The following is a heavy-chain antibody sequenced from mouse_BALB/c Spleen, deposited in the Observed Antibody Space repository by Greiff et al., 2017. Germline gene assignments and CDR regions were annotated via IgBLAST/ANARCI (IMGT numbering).Heavy chain of an antibody. CDR3: ARSDWDGSWFAY. J-gene: IGHJ3*01. V-gene: IGHV3-8*02. D-gene: IGHD2-3*01. Sequence: EVQLQQSGPSLVKPSQTLSLTCSVTGDSITSGYWNWIRKFPGNKLEYMGYISYSGSTYYNPSLKSRISITRDTSKNQYYLQLNSVTTEDTATYYCARSDWDGSWFAYWGQGTLVTVSA. CDR1: GDSITSGY. CDR2: ISYSGST.